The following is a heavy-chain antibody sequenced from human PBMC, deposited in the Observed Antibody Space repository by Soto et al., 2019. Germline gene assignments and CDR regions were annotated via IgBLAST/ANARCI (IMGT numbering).Heavy chain of an antibody. Sequence: EVQLLESGGGLVQPGGSLRLSCAASGFTFSNYAMSWVRQAPGRGLEWVSAISGSGDKTYYADSVKGRFTISRDNSKNTLYLQMNSLRVEDSAAYYCAKELAYYYGSGSPLVDYLGQGTLLTVSS. V-gene: IGHV3-23*01. D-gene: IGHD3-10*01. J-gene: IGHJ4*02. CDR2: ISGSGDKT. CDR1: GFTFSNYA. CDR3: AKELAYYYGSGSPLVDY.